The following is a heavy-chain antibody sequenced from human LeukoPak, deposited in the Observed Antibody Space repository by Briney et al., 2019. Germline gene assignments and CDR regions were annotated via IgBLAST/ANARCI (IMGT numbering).Heavy chain of an antibody. J-gene: IGHJ5*02. D-gene: IGHD3-10*01. CDR3: ARLWFGESTNWFDP. V-gene: IGHV5-10-1*01. CDR1: GYSFTNYW. CDR2: IDPSDSYT. Sequence: GKSLRISCKGSGYSFTNYWITWVRQMPGKGLQWMGRIDPSDSYTNYSPSFQGHVTISADKSISTAYLQWNSLKASDTAMYYCARLWFGESTNWFDPWGQGTLVTVSS.